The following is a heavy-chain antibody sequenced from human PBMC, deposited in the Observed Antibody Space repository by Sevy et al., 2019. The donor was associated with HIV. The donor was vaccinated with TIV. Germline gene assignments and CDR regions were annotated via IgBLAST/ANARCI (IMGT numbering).Heavy chain of an antibody. Sequence: GGSLRLSCAASGFTFSSYWMHWVRQAPGKGLVWVSRISSDGSNTNYADSVKGRFTISRDNAKNTLYLQMNSLRAEDTAVYYCARHRGGVVDYWGQGTLVTVSS. D-gene: IGHD3-16*01. CDR2: ISSDGSNT. V-gene: IGHV3-74*01. CDR1: GFTFSSYW. CDR3: ARHRGGVVDY. J-gene: IGHJ4*02.